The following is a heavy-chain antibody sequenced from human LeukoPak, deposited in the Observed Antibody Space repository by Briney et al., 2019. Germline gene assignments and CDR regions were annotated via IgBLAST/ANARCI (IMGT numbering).Heavy chain of an antibody. Sequence: GGSLRLSCVASGFTFRSYAMSWVRQAPGKGLEWVSAISGNGGSTYYADSVKGRFTISRDNSKNTLYLQMNSLRAEDTAVYYCAKDAWYNWNYASWFDPWGQGTLVTVSS. CDR2: ISGNGGST. CDR1: GFTFRSYA. D-gene: IGHD1-7*01. V-gene: IGHV3-23*01. CDR3: AKDAWYNWNYASWFDP. J-gene: IGHJ5*02.